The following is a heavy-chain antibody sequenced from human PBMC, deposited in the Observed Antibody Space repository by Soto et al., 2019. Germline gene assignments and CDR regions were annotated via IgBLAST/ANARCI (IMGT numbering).Heavy chain of an antibody. J-gene: IGHJ6*02. CDR2: ISNSGIT. CDR1: GFIFSDYY. V-gene: IGHV3-11*05. Sequence: QVQLVESGGGLVKPGGSLRLSCAASGFIFSDYYMTWIRQSPGKGLEWISYISNSGITNYADSVKGRFTIYRDNAKNSLYLQMDSLRAEDTAVYYCARENYYKMDVWGQGTTVTVSS. CDR3: ARENYYKMDV.